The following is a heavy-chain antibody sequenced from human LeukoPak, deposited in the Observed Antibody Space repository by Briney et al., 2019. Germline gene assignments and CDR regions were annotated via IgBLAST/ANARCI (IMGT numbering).Heavy chain of an antibody. CDR2: IYPSGST. CDR1: GDSISSGSDY. J-gene: IGHJ4*02. V-gene: IGHV4-61*02. Sequence: SETLSLTCTVSGDSISSGSDYWSWIRQPAGKGLEWIGRIYPSGSTNYNPSLKSRVTISVDTSKNQFSLKLSSVTAADTAVYYCARDRTIFGVDYWGQGTLVTVSS. CDR3: ARDRTIFGVDY. D-gene: IGHD3-3*01.